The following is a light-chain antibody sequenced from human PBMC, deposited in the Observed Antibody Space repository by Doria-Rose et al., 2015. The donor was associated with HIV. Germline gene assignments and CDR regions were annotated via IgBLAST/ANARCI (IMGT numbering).Light chain of an antibody. J-gene: IGLJ2*01. V-gene: IGLV3-25*03. Sequence: TQPPSVSLSPGQTARITCSGDALPSQYSYWYQEKPGQAPVLLIYKDSERPSGIPERFSGSSSGTTVTLTISGVQAEDEGDYYCQSADSSGTVVFGGGTKLTVL. CDR3: QSADSSGTVV. CDR1: ALPSQY. CDR2: KDS.